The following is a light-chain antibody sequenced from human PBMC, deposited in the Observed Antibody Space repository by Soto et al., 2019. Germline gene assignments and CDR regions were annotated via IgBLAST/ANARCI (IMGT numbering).Light chain of an antibody. CDR1: QSLLHSDGKTY. Sequence: EIVLTQTPLSLSVTPGQPASISCKSSQSLLHSDGKTYLYWYLQRPGQPPQALMYEASNRFSGVPDRFSGSGSGTDFTLKISRVEADDVGVYYCMQGTQFPRTFGQGTEAEIK. CDR2: EAS. J-gene: IGKJ1*01. V-gene: IGKV2D-29*01. CDR3: MQGTQFPRT.